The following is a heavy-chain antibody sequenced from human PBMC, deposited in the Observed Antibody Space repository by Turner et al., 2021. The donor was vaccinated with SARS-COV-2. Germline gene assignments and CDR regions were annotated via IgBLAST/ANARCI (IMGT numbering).Heavy chain of an antibody. CDR2: INHSGST. CDR1: VGSFSGYA. Sequence: QVQLQQWGAGLLKPSETLSHTCAVYVGSFSGYALSWIRQPPGKGLEWIGEINHSGSTNYNPSLKSRVTISVDTSKNQFSLKLSSVTAAETAVYYCARGFFYSGYQFDYWGQGTLVTVSS. CDR3: ARGFFYSGYQFDY. D-gene: IGHD5-12*01. V-gene: IGHV4-34*01. J-gene: IGHJ4*02.